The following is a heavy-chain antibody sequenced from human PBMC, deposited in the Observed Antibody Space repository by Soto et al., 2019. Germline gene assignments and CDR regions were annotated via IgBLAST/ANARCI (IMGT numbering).Heavy chain of an antibody. CDR1: GFTFSSYS. Sequence: EVQLVESGGGLVQPGGSLRLSCAASGFTFSSYSMNWVRQAPGKGLEWVSYISSSSSTIYYADPVKGRFTISRDNAKNALDLQMNSLRAEDTAVYYCARDGGGTGACDIWGQGTMVTVSS. D-gene: IGHD3-16*01. J-gene: IGHJ3*02. CDR2: ISSSSSTI. CDR3: ARDGGGTGACDI. V-gene: IGHV3-48*01.